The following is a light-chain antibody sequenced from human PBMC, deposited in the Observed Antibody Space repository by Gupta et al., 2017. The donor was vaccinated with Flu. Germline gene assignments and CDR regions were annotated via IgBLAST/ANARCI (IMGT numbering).Light chain of an antibody. V-gene: IGKV3-11*01. Sequence: EIVLTQSPVTLSLSPGERATLSCRASQRVWSHVGWFQPKTGQAPRLLIYEAFNRAAGVPARFSGSGSGTDFTLTINSLEPEDFAVYYCQQRVDWPLTFGGGTKVEIK. CDR3: QQRVDWPLT. CDR2: EAF. CDR1: QRVWSH. J-gene: IGKJ4*01.